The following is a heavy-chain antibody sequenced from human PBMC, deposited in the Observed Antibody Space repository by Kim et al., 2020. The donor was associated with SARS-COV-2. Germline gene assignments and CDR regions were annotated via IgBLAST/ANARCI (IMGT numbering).Heavy chain of an antibody. V-gene: IGHV4-34*01. D-gene: IGHD2-2*02. J-gene: IGHJ4*02. Sequence: SLKSRVTISVDTSKNQFSLKLSSVTAADTAVYYCARGVPAAISSPYYFDYWGQGTLVTVSS. CDR3: ARGVPAAISSPYYFDY.